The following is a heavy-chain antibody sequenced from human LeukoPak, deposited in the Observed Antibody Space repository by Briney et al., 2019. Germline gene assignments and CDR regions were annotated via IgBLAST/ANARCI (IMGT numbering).Heavy chain of an antibody. D-gene: IGHD3-16*01. J-gene: IGHJ4*02. CDR1: GFTFSSYA. CDR2: ISYDGSNK. CDR3: ARRGFGGVLFY. Sequence: GGSLRLSCAASGFTFSSYAMHWVRQAPGKGLEWVAVISYDGSNKYYADSVKGRFTISRDNSKNALYLQMNSLRAEDTAVYYCARRGFGGVLFYWGQGTLVTVSS. V-gene: IGHV3-30*04.